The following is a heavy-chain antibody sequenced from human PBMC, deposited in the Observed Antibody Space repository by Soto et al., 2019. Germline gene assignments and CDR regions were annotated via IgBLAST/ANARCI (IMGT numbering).Heavy chain of an antibody. Sequence: TSETLSSPAMSMVAPSPLVLTTGAGSACPPGRGWSINYSGSTHYSPSLKDRVTMSVDTSKNHFSLKLTSVTAADTAVYYCAVFRNDGTQLFDPWSQGTLVTVSS. V-gene: IGHV4-39*01. CDR3: AVFRNDGTQLFDP. CDR2: INYSGST. D-gene: IGHD1-1*01. J-gene: IGHJ5*02. CDR1: VAPSPLVLTT.